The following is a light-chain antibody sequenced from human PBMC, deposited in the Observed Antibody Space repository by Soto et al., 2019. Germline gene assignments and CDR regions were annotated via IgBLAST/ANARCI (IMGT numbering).Light chain of an antibody. CDR1: SSDVGGYNY. V-gene: IGLV2-14*01. J-gene: IGLJ2*01. CDR2: DVS. Sequence: QSALTQPASVSGSPGQSSTISCTGTSSDVGGYNYVSWYQQHPGKAPKLMIYDVSNRPSGVSNRFSGSKSGNTASLTISGIQAEDEADSYCSSYTSSSTVVFGGGTKLNVL. CDR3: SSYTSSSTVV.